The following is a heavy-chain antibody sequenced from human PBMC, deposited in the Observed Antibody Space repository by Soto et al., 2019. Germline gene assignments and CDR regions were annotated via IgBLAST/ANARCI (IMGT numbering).Heavy chain of an antibody. CDR2: IYYSGST. Sequence: PSETLSLTCTVSGGSISSGGYYWSWIRQHPGKGLERIGYIYYSGSTYYNPSLKSRVTISVDTSKNQFSLKLSSVTAADTAVYYCARGGYSYAPKLDYWGQGTLVTVSS. V-gene: IGHV4-31*03. CDR1: GGSISSGGYY. CDR3: ARGGYSYAPKLDY. D-gene: IGHD5-18*01. J-gene: IGHJ4*02.